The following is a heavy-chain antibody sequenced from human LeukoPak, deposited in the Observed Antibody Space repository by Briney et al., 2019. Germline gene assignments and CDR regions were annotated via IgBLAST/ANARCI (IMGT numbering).Heavy chain of an antibody. CDR1: GFTFSSYW. D-gene: IGHD6-13*01. V-gene: IGHV3-7*01. J-gene: IGHJ4*02. CDR3: ARLIAEQLVLDN. CDR2: IKQDGSEK. Sequence: GSLRLSCAASGFTFSSYWMSWFRQAPGKGLEWGANIKQDGSEKYYVDSVKGRFTISRDNAKNSLYLQMNSLRAEDTAVYYCARLIAEQLVLDNWGQGTLVTVSS.